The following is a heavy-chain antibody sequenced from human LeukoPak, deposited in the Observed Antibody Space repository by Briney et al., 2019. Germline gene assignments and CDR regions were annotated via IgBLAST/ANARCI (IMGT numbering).Heavy chain of an antibody. J-gene: IGHJ4*02. D-gene: IGHD3-22*01. CDR1: GGSVSSGGYY. Sequence: SENLSLTCTVSGGSVSSGGYYWSWIRQHPGKGLEWIGYIYNSGSTYYNPSLKSRVTISVDTSKNQFSLKLSSVTAANTAVYYCARGLYDSSGYLFDYWGQGTLVTVSS. V-gene: IGHV4-31*03. CDR3: ARGLYDSSGYLFDY. CDR2: IYNSGST.